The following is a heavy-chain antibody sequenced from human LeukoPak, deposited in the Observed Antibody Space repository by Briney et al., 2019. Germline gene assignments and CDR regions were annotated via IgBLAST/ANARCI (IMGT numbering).Heavy chain of an antibody. CDR2: TYYRSNLYN. J-gene: IGHJ4*02. CDR1: GDSFSSNSAA. CDR3: XXAXGLLWFGELTPLDY. V-gene: IGHV6-1*01. D-gene: IGHD3-10*01. Sequence: XXSXXCXISGDSFSSNSAAWNWIRQSPSRGLEWLGRTYYRSNLYNDYAVSVKSRITINPDTSKHKLYLKLNSVTPEDKDGXXXXXAXGLLWFGELTPLDYWGQGTLVTVSS.